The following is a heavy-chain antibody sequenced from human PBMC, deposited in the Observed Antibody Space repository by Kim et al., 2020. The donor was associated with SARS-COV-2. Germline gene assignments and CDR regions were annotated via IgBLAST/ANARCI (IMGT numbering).Heavy chain of an antibody. CDR1: GFTFSSYA. D-gene: IGHD2-15*01. CDR2: ISYDGSNK. V-gene: IGHV3-30-3*01. CDR3: ARDLVGAGVSHFDY. J-gene: IGHJ4*02. Sequence: GGSLRLSCAASGFTFSSYAMHWVRQAPGKGLEWVAVISYDGSNKYYADSVKGRFTISRDNSKNTLYLQMNSLRAEDTAVYYCARDLVGAGVSHFDYWGQGTLVTVSS.